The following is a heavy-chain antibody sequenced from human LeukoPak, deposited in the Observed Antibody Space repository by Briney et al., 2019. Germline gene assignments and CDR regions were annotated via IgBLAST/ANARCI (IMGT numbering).Heavy chain of an antibody. CDR3: ARDVGARGMDSNWFDP. D-gene: IGHD1-26*01. CDR1: GYTFTGYY. J-gene: IGHJ5*02. CDR2: INPNSGGT. Sequence: ASVKVSCKASGYTFTGYYMHWVRQAPGQGLEWMGWINPNSGGTNYAQKFQGRVTMTRDTSISTAYMELSRLRSDDTAVYYCARDVGARGMDSNWFDPWGQGTLVTVSS. V-gene: IGHV1-2*02.